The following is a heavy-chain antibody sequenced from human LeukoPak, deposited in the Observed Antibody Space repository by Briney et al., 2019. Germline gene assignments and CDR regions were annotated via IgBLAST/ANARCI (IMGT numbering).Heavy chain of an antibody. J-gene: IGHJ4*02. Sequence: GGSLRLSCAASGFTFNSYWMTWVRPAPRKGPEWVANIKQDGSEKYYVDSVKGRFTISRDNAKNSLYLQMNSLRVEDTAVYYCAREGYSKVGFDYWGQGTLVTVSS. CDR2: IKQDGSEK. D-gene: IGHD1-26*01. V-gene: IGHV3-7*04. CDR3: AREGYSKVGFDY. CDR1: GFTFNSYW.